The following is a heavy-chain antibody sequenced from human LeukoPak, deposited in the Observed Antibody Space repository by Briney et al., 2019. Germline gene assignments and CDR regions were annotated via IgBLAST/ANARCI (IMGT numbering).Heavy chain of an antibody. CDR3: ASGVSIVGTTTHYYYYMDV. Sequence: ASVKVSCKASGYTFTGYYMHWVRQAPGQGLEWMGWINPNSGGTNYAQKFQGRVTMTRDTSISTAYMELSRLRSDDTAVYYCASGVSIVGTTTHYYYYMDVWGKGTTVTVSS. V-gene: IGHV1-2*02. CDR2: INPNSGGT. J-gene: IGHJ6*03. CDR1: GYTFTGYY. D-gene: IGHD1-26*01.